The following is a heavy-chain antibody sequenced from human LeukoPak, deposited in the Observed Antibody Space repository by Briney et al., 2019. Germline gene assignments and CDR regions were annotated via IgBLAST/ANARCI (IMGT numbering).Heavy chain of an antibody. Sequence: SETLSLTCIVSGDSISNSGWSWGWIRQPPGKGLEWIGTMPYDENVADNEIPSYNPSLESRGRISADTSKNQLSLKVNSVTAADTASYYCARLALTGVGGRGWFDAWGQGTLVVVSS. CDR2: MPYDENVADNEIP. CDR3: ARLALTGVGGRGWFDA. D-gene: IGHD3-3*01. CDR1: GDSISNSGWS. J-gene: IGHJ5*02. V-gene: IGHV4-39*01.